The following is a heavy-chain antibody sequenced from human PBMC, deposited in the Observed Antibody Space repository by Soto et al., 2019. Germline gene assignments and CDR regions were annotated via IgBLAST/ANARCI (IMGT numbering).Heavy chain of an antibody. V-gene: IGHV4-59*08. CDR1: GGSISNYY. CDR3: SRLEGLATISYYFEF. D-gene: IGHD3-9*01. J-gene: IGHJ4*02. Sequence: PSETLSLTCTVSGGSISNYYWSWIRQPPGKGLEWIGYIYYTDSTNYNPSLKSQVTISVDTSKTQFSLKLNSVTAADSSVYFCSRLEGLATISYYFEFWGPGALVTVSS. CDR2: IYYTDST.